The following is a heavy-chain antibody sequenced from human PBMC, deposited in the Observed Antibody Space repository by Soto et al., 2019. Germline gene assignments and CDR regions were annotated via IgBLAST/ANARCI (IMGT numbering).Heavy chain of an antibody. D-gene: IGHD6-19*01. CDR1: GGSISSGGYS. Sequence: QLQLQESGSGLVKPSQTLSLTCAVSGGSISSGGYSWSCIRQPPGKGLEWIGYIYHSGSTYYNPSLKGQVTRSVHRSKNQFSLKLSSVTAADTAVYYCARGGGWYKFDGMDVWGQGTTVTVSS. CDR2: IYHSGST. CDR3: ARGGGWYKFDGMDV. V-gene: IGHV4-30-2*01. J-gene: IGHJ6*02.